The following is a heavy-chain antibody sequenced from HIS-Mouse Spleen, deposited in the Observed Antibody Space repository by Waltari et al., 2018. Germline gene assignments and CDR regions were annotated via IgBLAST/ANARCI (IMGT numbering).Heavy chain of an antibody. V-gene: IGHV3-30*18. CDR1: GFTFSSYG. D-gene: IGHD6-19*01. J-gene: IGHJ4*02. Sequence: QVQLVESGGGVVQPGRSLRLSCAASGFTFSSYGMHWVRQAPGKGVGWVAVISYDGRNEYYAASVTGRFTISRDNSKNTLYLQMNSLRAEDTAVYYCAKASSGWLDYWGQGTLVTVSS. CDR2: ISYDGRNE. CDR3: AKASSGWLDY.